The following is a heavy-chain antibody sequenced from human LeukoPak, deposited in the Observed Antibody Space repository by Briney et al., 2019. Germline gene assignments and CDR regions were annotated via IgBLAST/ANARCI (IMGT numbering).Heavy chain of an antibody. J-gene: IGHJ3*02. CDR3: AREGVGPTDDAFDI. CDR1: GGSISTYY. D-gene: IGHD1-26*01. V-gene: IGHV4-59*13. CDR2: IHDSGTT. Sequence: PSETLSLTCAVSGGSISTYYWSWIRQPPGKGLEWIGYIHDSGTTNYNFSLKSRVTISLDTSKHQFSLKLTSVTAADTAAYYCAREGVGPTDDAFDIWGQGIVVTVSS.